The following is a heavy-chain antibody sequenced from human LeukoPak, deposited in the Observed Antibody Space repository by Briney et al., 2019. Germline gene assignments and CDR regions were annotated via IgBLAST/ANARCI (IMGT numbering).Heavy chain of an antibody. V-gene: IGHV3-23*01. CDR1: EFTFRSYA. CDR2: ISDSGGST. Sequence: GGSLRLSCAASEFTFRSYAMSWVRQAPGKGLEWVSVISDSGGSTYYADSVKGRFTISRDNSKNTLYLQMKSLRVEDTAVYYCARAGVGPIYYFDYWGQGPLVPVSS. J-gene: IGHJ4*02. D-gene: IGHD1-26*01. CDR3: ARAGVGPIYYFDY.